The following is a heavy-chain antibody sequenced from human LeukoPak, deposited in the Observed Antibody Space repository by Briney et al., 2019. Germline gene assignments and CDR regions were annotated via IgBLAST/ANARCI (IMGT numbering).Heavy chain of an antibody. Sequence: GGSLRLSCAASGFTFSSSAMNWVRQAPGQGLEWVSAISGSGGSTYYADSVKGRFTISRDNSKNTLYLQMNSLRAEDTAVYYCAKVDYYDSSGYRGGIDYWGQGTLVTVSS. V-gene: IGHV3-23*01. D-gene: IGHD3-22*01. J-gene: IGHJ4*02. CDR1: GFTFSSSA. CDR2: ISGSGGST. CDR3: AKVDYYDSSGYRGGIDY.